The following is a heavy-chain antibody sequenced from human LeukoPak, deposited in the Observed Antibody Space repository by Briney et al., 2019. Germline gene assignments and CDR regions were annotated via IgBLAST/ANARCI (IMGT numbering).Heavy chain of an antibody. CDR1: GGSISSYY. CDR3: ARGRLGGAAN. V-gene: IGHV4-34*01. Sequence: PSETLSLTCTVSGGSISSYYWSWIRQPPGKGLEWIGEIDPSGRTNYSPSLKSRVTMSVDPSKNHFSLKLSSVTVADTAVYYCARGRLGGAANWGQGALVTVSS. D-gene: IGHD3-16*01. CDR2: IDPSGRT. J-gene: IGHJ4*02.